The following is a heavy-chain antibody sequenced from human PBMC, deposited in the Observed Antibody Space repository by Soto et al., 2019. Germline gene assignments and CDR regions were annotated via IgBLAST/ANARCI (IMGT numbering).Heavy chain of an antibody. CDR1: GYTFTSYA. Sequence: GASVKVSCKASGYTFTSYAMHWVRQAPGQRLEWMGWINAGNGNTKYSQKIQGRVTITRDTSASTAYMELSSLRSEDTAVYFCARAIYDYIWGSYRFSELDYYYYMDVWGKGTTVTVSS. D-gene: IGHD3-16*02. CDR3: ARAIYDYIWGSYRFSELDYYYYMDV. J-gene: IGHJ6*03. V-gene: IGHV1-3*01. CDR2: INAGNGNT.